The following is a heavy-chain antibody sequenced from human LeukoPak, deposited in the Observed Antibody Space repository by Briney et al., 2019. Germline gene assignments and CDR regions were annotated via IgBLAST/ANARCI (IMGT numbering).Heavy chain of an antibody. V-gene: IGHV5-10-1*01. D-gene: IGHD2-2*01. CDR3: ARQSDGDVVVPTDY. Sequence: GESLGISCKVSGYSFTSYWISWVRQMPGKGLEWMGTIDLSDSYTNYSPSFQGHVTISADKSISTAYLQWSSLKASDTAMYYCARQSDGDVVVPTDYWGQGTLVTVSS. CDR2: IDLSDSYT. CDR1: GYSFTSYW. J-gene: IGHJ4*02.